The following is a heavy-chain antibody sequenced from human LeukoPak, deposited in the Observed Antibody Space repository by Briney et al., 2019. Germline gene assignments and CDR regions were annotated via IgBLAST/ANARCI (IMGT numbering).Heavy chain of an antibody. CDR1: GFIFVDFY. CDR3: ARDPEYSDK. CDR2: ITSSGDSI. V-gene: IGHV3-11*01. J-gene: IGHJ4*02. D-gene: IGHD1-1*01. Sequence: GGSLRLSCVGSGFIFVDFYMNWIRQAPGKGLEWISFITSSGDSIYYADSVKGRFTVFMDNAKNSLYLQMNSLRAEDTAVYFCARDPEYSDKWGQGTLVSVSS.